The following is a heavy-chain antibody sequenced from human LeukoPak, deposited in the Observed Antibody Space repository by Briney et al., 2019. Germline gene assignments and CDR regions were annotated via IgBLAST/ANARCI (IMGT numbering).Heavy chain of an antibody. V-gene: IGHV4-59*02. Sequence: PSETLSLTCTVSGGSVSSYYWNWIRQPPGKGLEWSGFVYYSGSTTYNRSLKSRVTISVDTSKNQFSLKLSSVTAADTAVYYCARDSGTTGEVKCGPWGQGTLVTVSS. CDR3: ARDSGTTGEVKCGP. CDR1: GGSVSSYY. D-gene: IGHD3-10*01. CDR2: VYYSGST. J-gene: IGHJ5*02.